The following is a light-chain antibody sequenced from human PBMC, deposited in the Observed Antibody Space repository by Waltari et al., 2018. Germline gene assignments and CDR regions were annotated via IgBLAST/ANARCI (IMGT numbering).Light chain of an antibody. CDR2: AAS. CDR3: QKYINSPHS. CDR1: QSVNNY. J-gene: IGKJ2*03. Sequence: LILTQSPATLSLSPGERATLSCRASQSVNNYLAWYQQKPGQAPRLLIYAASSRASGIPYRCSVGGSGTECTLTISSLEPEDFAVYYCQKYINSPHSFGHGTKVEIK. V-gene: IGKV3-20*01.